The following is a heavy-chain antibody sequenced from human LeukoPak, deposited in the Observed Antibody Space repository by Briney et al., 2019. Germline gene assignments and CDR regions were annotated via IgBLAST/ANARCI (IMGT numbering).Heavy chain of an antibody. CDR1: GGTFSSYA. V-gene: IGHV1-3*01. CDR2: INAGNGNT. CDR3: ARNFAARMVRGLNWFDP. Sequence: ASVKVSCKASGGTFSSYAISWVRQAPGQRLEWMGWINAGNGNTKYSQKFQGRVTITRDTSASTAYMELSSLRSEDTAVYYCARNFAARMVRGLNWFDPWGQGTLVTVSS. J-gene: IGHJ5*02. D-gene: IGHD3-10*01.